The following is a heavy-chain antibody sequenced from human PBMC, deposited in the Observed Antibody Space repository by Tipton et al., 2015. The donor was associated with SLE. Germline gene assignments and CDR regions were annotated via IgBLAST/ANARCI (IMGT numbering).Heavy chain of an antibody. CDR3: ARVRPPLSIFGVVKGTDYYYMDV. D-gene: IGHD3-3*01. J-gene: IGHJ6*03. V-gene: IGHV4-34*01. CDR1: SGSFSGYY. CDR2: INHSGST. Sequence: TLSLTCAVYSGSFSGYYWSWIRQPPGKGLEWIGEINHSGSTNYNPSLKNRVTISVDTSKNQFSLKLSSVTAADTAVYYCARVRPPLSIFGVVKGTDYYYMDVWGKGTTVTVSS.